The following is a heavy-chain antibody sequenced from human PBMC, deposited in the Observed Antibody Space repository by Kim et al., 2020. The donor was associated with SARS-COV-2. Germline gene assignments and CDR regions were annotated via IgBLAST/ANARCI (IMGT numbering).Heavy chain of an antibody. D-gene: IGHD3-16*02. CDR3: ARSGYDYVWGSYRLPDY. J-gene: IGHJ4*02. V-gene: IGHV1-46*01. Sequence: FQGRVTMTRDTSTSTVYMELSSLRSEDTAVYYCARSGYDYVWGSYRLPDYWGQGTLVTVSS.